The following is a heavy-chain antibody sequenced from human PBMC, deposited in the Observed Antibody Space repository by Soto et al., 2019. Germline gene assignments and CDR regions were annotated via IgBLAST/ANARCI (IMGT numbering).Heavy chain of an antibody. CDR2: ISSNGGST. J-gene: IGHJ5*02. V-gene: IGHV3-64*01. D-gene: IGHD3-16*02. Sequence: EVQLVESGGGLVQPGGSLRLSCAASGFTFSNYAMHWVRQAPGKGLEYVSAISSNGGSTYYANSVKGRFTISRDNSKNTLYLQMGSLRAEDMAVYYCARAGDYVWGSYRYTAGGPWLDPWGQGTLVTVSS. CDR1: GFTFSNYA. CDR3: ARAGDYVWGSYRYTAGGPWLDP.